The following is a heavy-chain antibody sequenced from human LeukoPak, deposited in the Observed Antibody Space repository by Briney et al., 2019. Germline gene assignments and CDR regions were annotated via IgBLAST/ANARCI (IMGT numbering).Heavy chain of an antibody. J-gene: IGHJ4*02. CDR3: ARDPPKSRGYSYGVVDY. CDR2: ISAYNGNT. V-gene: IGHV1-18*01. CDR1: GYTFTSYG. Sequence: GASVKVSCKASGYTFTSYGISWVRQAPGQGLEWMGWISAYNGNTNYAQKLQGRVTMTTDTSTSTAYMELRSLRSDDTAVYYCARDPPKSRGYSYGVVDYWGQGTLVTVSS. D-gene: IGHD5-18*01.